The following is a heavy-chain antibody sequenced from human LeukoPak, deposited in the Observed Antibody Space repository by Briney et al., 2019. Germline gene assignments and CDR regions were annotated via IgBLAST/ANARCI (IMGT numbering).Heavy chain of an antibody. CDR1: GFTFSSYG. D-gene: IGHD4-17*01. CDR2: IWYDGSNK. J-gene: IGHJ4*02. CDR3: ARDGNGDYSYYFDY. Sequence: GSLRLSCAASGFTFSSYGMHWVRQAPGKGLEWVAVIWYDGSNKYYADSVKGRFTISRDNSKNTLYLQMNSLRAEDTAVYYCARDGNGDYSYYFDYWGQGTLVTVSS. V-gene: IGHV3-33*01.